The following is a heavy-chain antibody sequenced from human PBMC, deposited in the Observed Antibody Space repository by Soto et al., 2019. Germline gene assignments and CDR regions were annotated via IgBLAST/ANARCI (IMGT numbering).Heavy chain of an antibody. J-gene: IGHJ6*02. CDR2: ISGYNGDA. CDR3: AKNGQPPYYYYGLDV. D-gene: IGHD2-8*01. CDR1: GYTFTRYG. Sequence: QGQLVQSGAEVKMPGASVKVSCKASGYTFTRYGISWVRQAPGQGLEWMGWISGYNGDANYAQRFQGRVSMTIDTSTTTAYMELRTLTSDDPAVYYCAKNGQPPYYYYGLDVWGQGTTVTVSS. V-gene: IGHV1-18*01.